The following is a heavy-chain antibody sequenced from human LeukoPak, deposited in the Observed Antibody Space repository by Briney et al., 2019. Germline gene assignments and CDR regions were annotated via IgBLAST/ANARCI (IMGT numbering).Heavy chain of an antibody. CDR3: ARMYYDFWSGYAFDI. J-gene: IGHJ3*02. Sequence: PSETLSLTCTVSGGSISSYYWSWIRQPAGKGLEWIGYIYYSGSTNYNPSLKSRVTISVDTSKNQFSLKLSSVTAADTAVYYCARMYYDFWSGYAFDIWGQGTMVTVSS. CDR2: IYYSGST. D-gene: IGHD3-3*01. CDR1: GGSISSYY. V-gene: IGHV4-59*01.